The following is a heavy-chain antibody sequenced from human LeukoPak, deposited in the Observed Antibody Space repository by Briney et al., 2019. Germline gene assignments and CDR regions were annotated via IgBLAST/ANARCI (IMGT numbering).Heavy chain of an antibody. Sequence: PGGSLRLSCAASGFTFSIYGMSWVRQAPGKGLEWVSAISNNGAGRYYADSVRGRFTISRDNSKNTLYLQMNGLRAEDTAVYYCTKDVEHFWGQGTLVTVSS. CDR3: TKDVEHF. V-gene: IGHV3-23*01. CDR1: GFTFSIYG. D-gene: IGHD1/OR15-1a*01. J-gene: IGHJ1*01. CDR2: ISNNGAGR.